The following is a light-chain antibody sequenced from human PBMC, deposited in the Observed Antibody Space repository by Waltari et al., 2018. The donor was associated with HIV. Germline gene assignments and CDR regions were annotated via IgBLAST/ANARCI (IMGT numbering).Light chain of an antibody. Sequence: QSALTQPASVSGSPGQSITISCTGRSSDVGSYSYVSWYQQHPGKAPNLMIYEVSNRPAGVSHRFSGSKSGNTASLTISGLQPEDEADYYCNSYTSISTWVFGGGTKLTVL. V-gene: IGLV2-14*01. J-gene: IGLJ3*02. CDR2: EVS. CDR1: SSDVGSYSY. CDR3: NSYTSISTWV.